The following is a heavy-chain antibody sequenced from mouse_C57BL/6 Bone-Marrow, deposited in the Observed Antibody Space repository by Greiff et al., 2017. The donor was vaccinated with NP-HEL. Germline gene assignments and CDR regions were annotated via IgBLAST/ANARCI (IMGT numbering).Heavy chain of an antibody. V-gene: IGHV1-87*01. CDR2: GQGPEWIG. CDR3: SEDSAVYYCAWGNDYDGPYFDV. J-gene: IGHJ1*03. Sequence: VQLQPPGPELARPWASVKISCQAFYTFFRRVLFAIRDTNYWMQWVKQRPGQGPEWIGAIYPGNGDTGYNQKFKGKATLTADKSSSTAYMQLSSLTSEDSAVYYCAWGNDYDGPYFDVWGTGTTVTVSS. D-gene: IGHD2-4*01. CDR1: YTF.